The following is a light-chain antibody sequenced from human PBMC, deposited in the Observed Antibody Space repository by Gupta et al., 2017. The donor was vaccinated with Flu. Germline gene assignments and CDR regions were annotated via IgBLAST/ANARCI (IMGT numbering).Light chain of an antibody. Sequence: ETVMTQSPATLSVSPGERATLSCRASQSVSSSLAWYQHKPGQAPRLLIYGASTRATGIPDRFSGSGSGTEFTLTISSLQSEDFELYYCQQYNRWPQTFGQGTSLQIK. CDR2: GAS. V-gene: IGKV3-15*01. J-gene: IGKJ2*01. CDR3: QQYNRWPQT. CDR1: QSVSSS.